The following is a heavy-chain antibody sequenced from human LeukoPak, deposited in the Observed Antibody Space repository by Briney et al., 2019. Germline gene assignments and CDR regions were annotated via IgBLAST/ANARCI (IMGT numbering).Heavy chain of an antibody. J-gene: IGHJ4*02. Sequence: ASVKVSCKASGYTFTGYYMHWVRQAPGQGLEWMGRINPNSGGTNYAQKFQGRVTMTRDTSISTAYMELSRLRSDDTAVYYCARLDAGYHVDFDYWGQGTLVNVSS. CDR2: INPNSGGT. CDR3: ARLDAGYHVDFDY. D-gene: IGHD5-18*01. V-gene: IGHV1-2*06. CDR1: GYTFTGYY.